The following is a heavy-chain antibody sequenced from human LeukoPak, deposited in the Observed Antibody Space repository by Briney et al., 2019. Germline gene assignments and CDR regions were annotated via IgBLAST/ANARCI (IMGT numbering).Heavy chain of an antibody. CDR1: GFTFSSYA. D-gene: IGHD3-10*01. J-gene: IGHJ6*02. V-gene: IGHV3-30-3*01. Sequence: GGSLRLSCAASGFTFSSYAMHWVRQAPGKGLEWVAVISYDGSNKYYADSVKGRFTIPRDNSKNTLYLQMNSLRAEDTAVYYCARDRGGVWFGDPRSTYYYGMDVWGQGTTVTVSS. CDR3: ARDRGGVWFGDPRSTYYYGMDV. CDR2: ISYDGSNK.